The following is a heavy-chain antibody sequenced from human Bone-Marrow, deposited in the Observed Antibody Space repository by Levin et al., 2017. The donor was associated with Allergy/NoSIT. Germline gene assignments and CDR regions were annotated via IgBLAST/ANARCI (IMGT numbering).Heavy chain of an antibody. D-gene: IGHD6-19*01. CDR3: ARRDCSSGTCHFDY. CDR1: GFTFSSYW. J-gene: IGHJ4*02. Sequence: GGSLRLSCAASGFTFSSYWMHWVRQAPGKGLVWVSRSKNDGSYTSFADSVKGRFTISRDNAKNTLYLQMNSLRAEDMAVYYCARRDCSSGTCHFDYWGQGTLVTVSS. V-gene: IGHV3-74*01. CDR2: SKNDGSYT.